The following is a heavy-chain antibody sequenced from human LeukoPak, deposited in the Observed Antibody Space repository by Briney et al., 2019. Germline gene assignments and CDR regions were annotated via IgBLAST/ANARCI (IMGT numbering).Heavy chain of an antibody. Sequence: GGSLRLSCVASGFTFSSRDWMTWVRQAPGKGLEWVANMKQDGSEKNYVDSVKGRFTISRDNAKNSVDLQMNSLRVEDTALYYCAKNRRVGATSDAFDIWGQGTMVTVSS. V-gene: IGHV3-7*03. CDR1: GFTFSSRDW. D-gene: IGHD1-26*01. CDR3: AKNRRVGATSDAFDI. CDR2: MKQDGSEK. J-gene: IGHJ3*02.